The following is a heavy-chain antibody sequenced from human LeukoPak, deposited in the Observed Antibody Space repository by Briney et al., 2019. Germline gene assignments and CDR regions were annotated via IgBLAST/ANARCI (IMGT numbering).Heavy chain of an antibody. CDR3: ARPGSGRLIAAYNNWYAFDI. CDR1: GYSFTSYW. J-gene: IGHJ3*02. CDR2: IYPGDSDT. Sequence: GESLKISCKGSGYSFTSYWIGWVRQMPGKGLEWMGIIYPGDSDTRYSPSFQGQVTISADKSISTAYLQWSSLKASDTAMYYCARPGSGRLIAAYNNWYAFDIWGQGTMVTVSS. D-gene: IGHD1-1*01. V-gene: IGHV5-51*01.